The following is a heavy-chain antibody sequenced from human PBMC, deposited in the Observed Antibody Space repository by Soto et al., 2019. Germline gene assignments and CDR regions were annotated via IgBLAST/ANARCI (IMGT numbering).Heavy chain of an antibody. Sequence: GGSLRLSCAASGFTFSSYWMSWVRQAPGKGLEWVANIKQDGSEKYYVDSVKGRFTISRDNAKNSLYLQMNSLRAEDTAVYYCARDEPFGELFYYYYGMDVWGQGTTVTVSS. J-gene: IGHJ6*02. CDR2: IKQDGSEK. D-gene: IGHD3-10*01. CDR3: ARDEPFGELFYYYYGMDV. CDR1: GFTFSSYW. V-gene: IGHV3-7*01.